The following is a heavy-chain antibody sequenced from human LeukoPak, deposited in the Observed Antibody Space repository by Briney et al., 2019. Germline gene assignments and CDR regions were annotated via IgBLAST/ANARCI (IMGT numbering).Heavy chain of an antibody. CDR1: GYPFSSYG. D-gene: IGHD3-22*01. CDR3: ARVPYYYDNSGFYD. Sequence: GASVKVSCTASGYPFSSYGISWVRQAPGQGLEWMGWISAYNGNTYYAQNLQGRVTMTTDTSTSTAYMELRGLRSDDTAFYYCARVPYYYDNSGFYDWGQGTLVTVSS. V-gene: IGHV1-18*01. CDR2: ISAYNGNT. J-gene: IGHJ4*02.